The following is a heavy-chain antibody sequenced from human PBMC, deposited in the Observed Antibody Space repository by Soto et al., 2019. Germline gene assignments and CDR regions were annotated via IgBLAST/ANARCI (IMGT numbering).Heavy chain of an antibody. CDR1: GYTFTSYD. J-gene: IGHJ4*02. D-gene: IGHD2-21*02. Sequence: ASVKVSCKASGYTFTSYDINWVRHATGQGLEWMGWMNPNSGNTGYAQKFQGRVTMTRNTSISTAYMELSSLRSEDTAVYYCARSIVVVTALDYWGQGTLVTVSS. V-gene: IGHV1-8*01. CDR3: ARSIVVVTALDY. CDR2: MNPNSGNT.